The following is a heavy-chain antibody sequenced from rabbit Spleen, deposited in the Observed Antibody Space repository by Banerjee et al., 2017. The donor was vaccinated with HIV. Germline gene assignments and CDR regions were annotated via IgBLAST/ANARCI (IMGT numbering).Heavy chain of an antibody. CDR2: INAVTGKA. V-gene: IGHV1S45*01. J-gene: IGHJ4*01. CDR3: ARDLVAVIGWNFNL. CDR1: GFSFSNKAV. D-gene: IGHD1-1*01. Sequence: QEQLVESGGGLVQPEGSLTLTCTASGFSFSNKAVMCWVRQAPGKGLQWIACINAVTGKAVYATWAKGRFTFSKTSSTTVTLQMTSLTAADTATYFCARDLVAVIGWNFNLWGPGTLVTVS.